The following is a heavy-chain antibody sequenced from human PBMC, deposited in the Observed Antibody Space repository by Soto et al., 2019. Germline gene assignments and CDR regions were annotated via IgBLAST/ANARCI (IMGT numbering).Heavy chain of an antibody. J-gene: IGHJ6*02. CDR3: ARGPRAPPPHDYGMDV. Sequence: EVQLLESGGGLVQPGGSLRLSCAASGFTFSSHVMNWVRQAPGKGLEWVAAISGGGGTTYYGDSVEGRFTMSRDNSKNPLYLQMNSPRAEDTAVYYCARGPRAPPPHDYGMDVWGQGTTVTVSS. CDR2: ISGGGGTT. V-gene: IGHV3-23*01. CDR1: GFTFSSHV.